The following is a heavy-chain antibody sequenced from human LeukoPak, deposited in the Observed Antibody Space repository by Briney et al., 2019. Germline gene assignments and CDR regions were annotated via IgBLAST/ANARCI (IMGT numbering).Heavy chain of an antibody. D-gene: IGHD4/OR15-4a*01. CDR3: ARVALRSDAFDI. Sequence: SETLSLTCAVYGGFFSGYYWSWIRQPPGKGLEWIGEINHSGSTNYNPSLKSRVTISVDTSKNQFSLKLSSVTAADTAVYYCARVALRSDAFDIWGQGTMVTVSS. CDR1: GGFFSGYY. V-gene: IGHV4-34*01. CDR2: INHSGST. J-gene: IGHJ3*02.